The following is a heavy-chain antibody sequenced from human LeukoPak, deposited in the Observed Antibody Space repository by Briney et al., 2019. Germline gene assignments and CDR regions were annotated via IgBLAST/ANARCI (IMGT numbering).Heavy chain of an antibody. J-gene: IGHJ5*02. D-gene: IGHD2-2*01. Sequence: PSETLSLTCPVSGGSISSSSYYWGWIRQPPGKGLEWIGSIYYSGTTYYNPSLKGRVTISVDTSNNQFSLKLSSVTAADTAVYYCARHAIVVVPAAVRGMGGWFDPWGQGTLVTVSS. CDR2: IYYSGTT. V-gene: IGHV4-39*01. CDR3: ARHAIVVVPAAVRGMGGWFDP. CDR1: GGSISSSSYY.